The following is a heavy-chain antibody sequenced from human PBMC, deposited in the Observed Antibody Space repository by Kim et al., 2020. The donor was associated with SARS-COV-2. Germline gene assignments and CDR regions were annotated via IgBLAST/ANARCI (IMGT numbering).Heavy chain of an antibody. V-gene: IGHV1-69*13. CDR3: ARDKTVVTHRTDYYYGMDV. CDR2: IIPIFGTA. Sequence: SVKVSCKASGGTFSSYAISWVRQAPGQGLEWMGGIIPIFGTANYAQKFQGRVTITADESTSTAYMELSSLRSEDTAVYYCARDKTVVTHRTDYYYGMDVWGQGTTGTVSS. CDR1: GGTFSSYA. D-gene: IGHD2-15*01. J-gene: IGHJ6*02.